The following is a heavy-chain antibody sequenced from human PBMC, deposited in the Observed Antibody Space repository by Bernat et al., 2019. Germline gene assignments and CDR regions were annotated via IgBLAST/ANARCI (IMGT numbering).Heavy chain of an antibody. J-gene: IGHJ4*02. Sequence: QLQLQESGPGLVKPSETLSLTCTVSGGSISSSSYYWGWIRQPPGKGLEWIGSIYYSGSTYYNPSLKSRVTISVDTSKNQFSLTLSSVTAADTAVYYCARHRAGVRYYFDYWGQGTLVTVSS. CDR3: ARHRAGVRYYFDY. CDR1: GGSISSSSYY. V-gene: IGHV4-39*01. CDR2: IYYSGST. D-gene: IGHD2-21*01.